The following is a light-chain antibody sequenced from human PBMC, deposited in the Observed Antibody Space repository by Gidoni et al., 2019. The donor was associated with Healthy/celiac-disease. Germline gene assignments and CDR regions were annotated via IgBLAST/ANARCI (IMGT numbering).Light chain of an antibody. CDR3: QRYGSPPYT. CDR2: AAT. CDR1: QSVSSCY. Sequence: EIVLTQSPATLSLSPGERATLSCGASQSVSSCYVAWYQQKPQVPTRLLNYAATRSTTGTPDLCSGRCAATVFPPISSRLEPEDFAVYYCQRYGSPPYTFXQXTKLEIK. V-gene: IGKV3D-20*01. J-gene: IGKJ2*01.